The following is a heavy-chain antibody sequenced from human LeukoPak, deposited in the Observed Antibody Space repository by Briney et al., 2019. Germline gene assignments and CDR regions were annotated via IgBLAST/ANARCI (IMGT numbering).Heavy chain of an antibody. V-gene: IGHV4-59*01. D-gene: IGHD5-12*01. CDR3: ARDLVATIPPYYYYYMDV. J-gene: IGHJ6*03. CDR1: GGSISSYY. Sequence: PSESLSLTCTVSGGSISSYYWSWIRQPPGKGLEWIGYIYYRGSTNYNPSLKSRVTISVDTSKNQFSLKLSSVTAADTAVYYCARDLVATIPPYYYYYMDVWGKGTTTIVSS. CDR2: IYYRGST.